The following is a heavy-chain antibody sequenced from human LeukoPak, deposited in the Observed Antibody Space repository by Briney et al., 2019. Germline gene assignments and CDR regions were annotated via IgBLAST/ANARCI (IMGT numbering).Heavy chain of an antibody. V-gene: IGHV1-18*01. CDR1: GYTFTSYG. Sequence: GASVKVSCKASGYTFTSYGISWVRQAPGQGLEWMGWISAYNGNTNYAQKLQGRVNMTTDTSTSTAYMELRSLRSDDTAVYYCARVVWAYCSSTSCYSPDYWGQGTLVTVSS. CDR3: ARVVWAYCSSTSCYSPDY. D-gene: IGHD2-2*01. CDR2: ISAYNGNT. J-gene: IGHJ4*02.